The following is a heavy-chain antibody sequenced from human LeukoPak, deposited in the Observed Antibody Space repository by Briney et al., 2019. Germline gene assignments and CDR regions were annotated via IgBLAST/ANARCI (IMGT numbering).Heavy chain of an antibody. J-gene: IGHJ4*02. Sequence: SETLSLTCTVSGGSISSYYWNWIRQPPGKGLEWIGYIYYSGTTNYNPCLKSRVTISVDTSKKQFSLKLSSVTAADTAVYYCARFPQGGYNYFDYWGQGTLVTVSS. CDR3: ARFPQGGYNYFDY. CDR1: GGSISSYY. V-gene: IGHV4-59*01. D-gene: IGHD5-24*01. CDR2: IYYSGTT.